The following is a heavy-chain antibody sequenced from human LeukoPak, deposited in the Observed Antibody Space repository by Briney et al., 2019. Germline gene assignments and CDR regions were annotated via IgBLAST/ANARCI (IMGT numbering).Heavy chain of an antibody. Sequence: SETLSLTCTVSGGSISSSSYYWGWIRQPPGKGLEWIGSIYYSGSTYYNPSLKSRVTISVDTSKNQFSLKLSSVTAADTAVYYCARDWREGGNFDYWGQGTLVTVSS. CDR3: ARDWREGGNFDY. J-gene: IGHJ4*02. V-gene: IGHV4-39*07. CDR1: GGSISSSSYY. CDR2: IYYSGST. D-gene: IGHD1-1*01.